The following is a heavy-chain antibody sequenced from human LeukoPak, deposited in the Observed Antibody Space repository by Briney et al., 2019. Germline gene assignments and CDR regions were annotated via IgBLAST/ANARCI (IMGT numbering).Heavy chain of an antibody. Sequence: SETLSLTCTVSGGSISSSSYCWGWIRQPPGKGLEWIGSIYYSGSTYYNPSLKSRVTISVDTSKNQFSLKLSSVTAADTAVYYCARLPPIAAAGTSRYYYYYGMDVWGQGTTVTVSS. CDR2: IYYSGST. V-gene: IGHV4-39*01. J-gene: IGHJ6*02. CDR3: ARLPPIAAAGTSRYYYYYGMDV. D-gene: IGHD6-13*01. CDR1: GGSISSSSYC.